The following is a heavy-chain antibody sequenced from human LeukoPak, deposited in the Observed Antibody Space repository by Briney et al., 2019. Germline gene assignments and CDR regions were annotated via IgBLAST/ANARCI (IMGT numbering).Heavy chain of an antibody. V-gene: IGHV4-34*01. CDR2: FNHSGST. D-gene: IGHD3-10*01. CDR3: ARNSLRMVRGMLRFDVYYMDV. Sequence: SETLSLTCAVYGGSFSGYSWTWIRQPPGKGLEWIGEFNHSGSTNYNPSLKSRVTISVDTSKNQFSLKLSSVTAADTAVYYCARNSLRMVRGMLRFDVYYMDVWGKGTTVTISS. J-gene: IGHJ6*03. CDR1: GGSFSGYS.